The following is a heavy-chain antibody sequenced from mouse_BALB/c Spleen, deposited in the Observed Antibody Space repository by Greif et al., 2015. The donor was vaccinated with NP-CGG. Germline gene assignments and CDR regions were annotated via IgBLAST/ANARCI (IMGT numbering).Heavy chain of an antibody. V-gene: IGHV1-9*01. CDR3: ARGGYYLYAMDY. CDR2: ILPGSGST. Sequence: VQLQQSGAELMKPGASVKISCKATGYTFSSYWIEWVKQRPGHGLEWIGEILPGSGSTNYNEKFKGKATFTADTSSNTAYMQLSSLTSEDSAVYYCARGGYYLYAMDYWGQGTSVTVSS. CDR1: GYTFSSYW. D-gene: IGHD2-3*01. J-gene: IGHJ4*01.